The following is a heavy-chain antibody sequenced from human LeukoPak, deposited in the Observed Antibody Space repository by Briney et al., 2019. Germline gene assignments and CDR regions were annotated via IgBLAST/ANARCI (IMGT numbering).Heavy chain of an antibody. V-gene: IGHV4-39*07. J-gene: IGHJ3*02. CDR2: IYYSGST. Sequence: PSETLSLTCTVSGGSISSSSYYWGWIRQPPGKGLEWIGSIYYSGSTYYNPSLKSRVTISVDTSKNQFSLKLSSVTAADTAVYYCASRSPRWLQPPDAFDIWGQGTMVTVSS. CDR1: GGSISSSSYY. CDR3: ASRSPRWLQPPDAFDI. D-gene: IGHD5-24*01.